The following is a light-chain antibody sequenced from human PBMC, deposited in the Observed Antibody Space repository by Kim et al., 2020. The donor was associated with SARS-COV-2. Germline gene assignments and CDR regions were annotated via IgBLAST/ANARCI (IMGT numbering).Light chain of an antibody. Sequence: QSVLTQPASASGSPGQSITISCTGTSSDVGGYNYVSWYQQHPGKAPKLMIYDVSNRPSGVSNRFSGSKSGNTASLTISGLQAEDEADYYCSSYTSSSNRVFGGGTQLTVL. CDR1: SSDVGGYNY. CDR2: DVS. J-gene: IGLJ3*02. CDR3: SSYTSSSNRV. V-gene: IGLV2-14*03.